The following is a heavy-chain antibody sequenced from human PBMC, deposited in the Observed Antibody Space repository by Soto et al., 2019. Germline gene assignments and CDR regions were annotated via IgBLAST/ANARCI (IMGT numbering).Heavy chain of an antibody. J-gene: IGHJ4*02. CDR3: AREEYGDYSVGGY. D-gene: IGHD4-17*01. CDR1: GGSISSGDYY. Sequence: QVQLQESGPGLVKPSQTLSLTCTVSGGSISSGDYYWSWIRQPPGKCLEWIGYIYYSGRTYYNPSLKSRVTISVDTSKNQFSLKLSSVTAADTAVYYCAREEYGDYSVGGYWGQGTLVTVSS. V-gene: IGHV4-30-4*01. CDR2: IYYSGRT.